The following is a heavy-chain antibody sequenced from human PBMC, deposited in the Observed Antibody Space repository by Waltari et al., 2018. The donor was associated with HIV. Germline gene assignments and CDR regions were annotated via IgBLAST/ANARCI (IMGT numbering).Heavy chain of an antibody. Sequence: QEQLVESGGGVDQPGRSLRLSCSASGFIFGDYALHWVPQAPGTGLEWVGLISFDGNNAYYADSVKGRFTISRDNSKNTMSLQMNSLRSDDTALYYCARTIFGVMITSDFFYGMDVWGQGTTVTVS. CDR3: ARTIFGVMITSDFFYGMDV. V-gene: IGHV3-30-3*01. CDR1: GFIFGDYA. J-gene: IGHJ6*02. D-gene: IGHD3-3*01. CDR2: ISFDGNNA.